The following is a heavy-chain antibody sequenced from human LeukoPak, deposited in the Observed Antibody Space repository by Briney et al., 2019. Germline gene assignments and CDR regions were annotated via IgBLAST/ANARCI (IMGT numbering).Heavy chain of an antibody. CDR1: AYTFTDYY. Sequence: ASVKVSCKASAYTFTDYYMHWVRQSPGQGLEWMGWINPISGGTNYAQKFQGRVTMTRDTSISTAFMELNRLRSDDTAVYYCARDSDGMDVWGQGTTVTVSS. CDR3: ARDSDGMDV. CDR2: INPISGGT. J-gene: IGHJ6*02. V-gene: IGHV1-2*02.